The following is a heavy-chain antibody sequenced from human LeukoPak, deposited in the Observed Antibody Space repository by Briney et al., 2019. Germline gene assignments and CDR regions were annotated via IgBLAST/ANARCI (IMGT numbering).Heavy chain of an antibody. CDR1: GYTFTNYY. V-gene: IGHV1-24*01. D-gene: IGHD6-13*01. J-gene: IGHJ3*02. CDR3: ATASWREGHGGAFDI. Sequence: ASVKVSCKASGYTFTNYYMHWVRQAPGKGLEWMGGFDPEDGETIYAQKFQGRVTMTEDTSTDTAYMELSSLRSEDTAVYYCATASWREGHGGAFDIWGQGTMVTVSS. CDR2: FDPEDGET.